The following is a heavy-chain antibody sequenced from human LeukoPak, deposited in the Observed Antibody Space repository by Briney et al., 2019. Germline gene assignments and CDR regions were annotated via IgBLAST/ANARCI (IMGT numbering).Heavy chain of an antibody. J-gene: IGHJ4*02. CDR3: ARGRSSGYYPY. V-gene: IGHV4-30-2*01. CDR1: GGSISSGGYS. Sequence: PSQTLSLTCAVSGGSISSGGYSWSWIRQPPGKGLEWIGYIYHSGSTYYNPSLKSRVTISVDRSKNQFSLELSSVTAADTAVYYCARGRSSGYYPYWGQGTLVTVSS. CDR2: IYHSGST. D-gene: IGHD3-22*01.